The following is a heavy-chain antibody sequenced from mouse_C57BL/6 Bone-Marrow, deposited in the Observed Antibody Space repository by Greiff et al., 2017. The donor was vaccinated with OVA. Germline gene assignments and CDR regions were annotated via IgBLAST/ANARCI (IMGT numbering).Heavy chain of an antibody. CDR1: GYTFTNYW. CDR3: ARGGLWSFYYFDY. Sequence: VQLQQSGAELVRPGTSVKMSCKASGYTFTNYWIGWAKQRPGHGLEWIGDIYPGGGYTNYNEKFKGKATLTADKSSSTAYMQFSSLTSEDSAIYYCARGGLWSFYYFDYWGQGTTLTVSS. CDR2: IYPGGGYT. J-gene: IGHJ2*01. D-gene: IGHD1-1*02. V-gene: IGHV1-63*01.